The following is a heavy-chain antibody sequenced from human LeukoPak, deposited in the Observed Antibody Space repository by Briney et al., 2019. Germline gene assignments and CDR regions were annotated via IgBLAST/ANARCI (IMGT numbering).Heavy chain of an antibody. J-gene: IGHJ3*02. CDR3: AKGREVTMIVVVISGAFDI. V-gene: IGHV1-8*01. CDR2: MNPNSGNT. D-gene: IGHD3-22*01. CDR1: GYTFTSYD. Sequence: VASVKVSSKASGYTFTSYDINWVRQATGQGLEWMGWMNPNSGNTGYAQKFQGRVTMTRNTSISTAYMELSSLRSEDTAVYYCAKGREVTMIVVVISGAFDIWGQGTMVTVSS.